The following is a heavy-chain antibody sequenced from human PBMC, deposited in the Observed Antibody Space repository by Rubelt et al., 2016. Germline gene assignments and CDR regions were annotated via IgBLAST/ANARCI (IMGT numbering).Heavy chain of an antibody. CDR3: ARVGPGGSRYYFDY. CDR2: INWSGALT. J-gene: IGHJ4*02. CDR1: GFTFDDFG. Sequence: EVQLVESGGGVVRPGGSLRLSCVASGFTFDDFGLSWVRQAPGKGLEWVSGINWSGALTAYYDSVKGRFTFSRANAKNSLYRQMNSLRAEDTALYYCARVGPGGSRYYFDYWGQGTLVTVSS. V-gene: IGHV3-20*04. D-gene: IGHD3-16*01.